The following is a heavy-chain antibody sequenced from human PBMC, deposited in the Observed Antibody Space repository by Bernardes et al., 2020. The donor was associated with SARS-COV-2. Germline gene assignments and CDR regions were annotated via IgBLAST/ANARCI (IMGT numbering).Heavy chain of an antibody. Sequence: GGSLRLSCAASGFTFSSYGMHWVRQAPGKGLEWVAVISYDGSNKYYADSVKGRFTISRDNSKNTLYLQMNSLRAEDTAVYYCARDSFYYDILTGYLTNGPAYYYYGMDVWGQGTTVTVSS. D-gene: IGHD3-9*01. J-gene: IGHJ6*02. CDR2: ISYDGSNK. CDR3: ARDSFYYDILTGYLTNGPAYYYYGMDV. V-gene: IGHV3-30*03. CDR1: GFTFSSYG.